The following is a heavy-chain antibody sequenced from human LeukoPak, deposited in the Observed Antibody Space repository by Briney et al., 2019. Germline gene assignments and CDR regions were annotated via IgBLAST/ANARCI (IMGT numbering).Heavy chain of an antibody. D-gene: IGHD6-19*01. V-gene: IGHV3-30*18. J-gene: IGHJ4*02. CDR1: GFTFSSYG. Sequence: GRSLRLSCAASGFTFSSYGMHWVRQAPGKGLEWVAVISYDGSNKYYADSVKGRFTISRDNSKNTLYLQMNSLRAEDTAVYYCAKIPPHMEQWLAIPPETDYWGQGTLVTVSS. CDR2: ISYDGSNK. CDR3: AKIPPHMEQWLAIPPETDY.